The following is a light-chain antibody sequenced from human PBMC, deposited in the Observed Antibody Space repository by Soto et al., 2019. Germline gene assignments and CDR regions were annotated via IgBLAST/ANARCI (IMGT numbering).Light chain of an antibody. CDR3: QQYNDWPLT. V-gene: IGKV3-15*01. CDR2: GSS. J-gene: IGKJ1*01. Sequence: EIVMTQSPATLSVSPGERATLSCRASQAVRSNIAWYQQNPVQAPRLVIYGSSTRATGFPARFSGSGSVTELXLTLXSLXSEDFALYYCQQYNDWPLTFCQGTRLEIK. CDR1: QAVRSN.